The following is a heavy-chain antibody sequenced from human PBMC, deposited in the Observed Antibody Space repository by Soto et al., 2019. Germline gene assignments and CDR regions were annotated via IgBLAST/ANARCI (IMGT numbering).Heavy chain of an antibody. J-gene: IGHJ3*02. CDR1: GGSISSSSYY. V-gene: IGHV4-39*01. D-gene: IGHD3-22*01. Sequence: QLQLQESGPGLVKPSETLSLTCTVSGGSISSSSYYWGWIRQPPGKGLEWIGSIYYSGSTYYNPSLKGRVTLSVDTSKNQFSLKLSSVTAADTAVYHCARRFLYYYDSSGYPGRGAFDIWGQGTMVTVSS. CDR2: IYYSGST. CDR3: ARRFLYYYDSSGYPGRGAFDI.